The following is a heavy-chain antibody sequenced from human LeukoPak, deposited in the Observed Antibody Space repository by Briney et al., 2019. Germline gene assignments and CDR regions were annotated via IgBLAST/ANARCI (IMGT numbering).Heavy chain of an antibody. D-gene: IGHD1-26*01. CDR3: ARTVGATTYYYYYMDV. CDR2: ISSSVSTI. V-gene: IGHV3-11*04. CDR1: GFTFSDYY. J-gene: IGHJ6*03. Sequence: GGSLRLSCAASGFTFSDYYMIWIRQAPGKGLEWISYISSSVSTIYYADSVKGRFTISRDNAKNSLYLQMNSLRAEDTAVYYCARTVGATTYYYYYMDVWGKGTTVTVSS.